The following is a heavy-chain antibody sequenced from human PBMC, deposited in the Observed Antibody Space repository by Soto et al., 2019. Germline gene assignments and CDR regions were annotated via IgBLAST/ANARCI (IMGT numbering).Heavy chain of an antibody. J-gene: IGHJ6*02. Sequence: EVQLVESGGGLVQPGGSLRLSCAASGFTFSSYSMNWVRQAPGKGLEWVSYISSSSSTIYYADSVKGRFTISRDNAKNSLYLQMNSLRDEDTAVYYCATGGIAARPGRRDPYYYYGMDVWGQGTTVTVSS. V-gene: IGHV3-48*02. CDR1: GFTFSSYS. CDR3: ATGGIAARPGRRDPYYYYGMDV. CDR2: ISSSSSTI. D-gene: IGHD6-6*01.